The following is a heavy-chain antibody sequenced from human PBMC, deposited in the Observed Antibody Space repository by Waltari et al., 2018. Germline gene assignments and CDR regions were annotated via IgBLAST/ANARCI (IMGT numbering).Heavy chain of an antibody. CDR3: AVVGTTYYFDY. D-gene: IGHD2-15*01. CDR2: INHSGST. J-gene: IGHJ4*02. CDR1: GGSFSGYY. Sequence: QVQLQQWGAGLLKPSETLSLTCAVYGGSFSGYYWSWIRQPPGKGLEWIGEINHSGSTNYTPSLKSRVTISVDTSKNQFSLKLSSVTAADTAVYYCAVVGTTYYFDYWGQGTLVTVSS. V-gene: IGHV4-34*01.